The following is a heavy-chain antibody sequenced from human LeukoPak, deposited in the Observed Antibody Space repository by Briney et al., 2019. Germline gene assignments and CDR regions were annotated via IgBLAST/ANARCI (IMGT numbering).Heavy chain of an antibody. CDR3: ARDAPYSSGWSLDY. J-gene: IGHJ4*02. V-gene: IGHV3-7*03. CDR2: IKQDGSEK. CDR1: GFTFSSYW. Sequence: GGSLRLSCAASGFTFSSYWMSWVRQAPGKGLEWVANIKQDGSEKYYVDSVKGRFTISRDNAKNSLYLQMNSLRAEDTAVYYCARDAPYSSGWSLDYWGQGTLVTVSS. D-gene: IGHD6-19*01.